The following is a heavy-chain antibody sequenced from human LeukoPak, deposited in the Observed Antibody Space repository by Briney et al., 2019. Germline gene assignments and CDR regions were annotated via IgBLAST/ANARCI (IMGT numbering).Heavy chain of an antibody. CDR1: GGTFSSYA. D-gene: IGHD3-22*01. Sequence: SVKVSCKASGGTFSSYAISWVRQAPGQGLEWMGGIIPIFGTANYAQKFQGRVTITTDESTSTAHMELSSLRSEDTAVYYCASGLGYYDSSGYYTDLDYWGQGTLVTVSS. V-gene: IGHV1-69*05. CDR2: IIPIFGTA. CDR3: ASGLGYYDSSGYYTDLDY. J-gene: IGHJ4*02.